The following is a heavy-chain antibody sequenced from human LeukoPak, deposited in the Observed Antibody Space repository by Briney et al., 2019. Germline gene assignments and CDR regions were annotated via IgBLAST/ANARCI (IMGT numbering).Heavy chain of an antibody. D-gene: IGHD5-12*01. Sequence: SQTLSLTCTGSGDSISSAGYYWTWIRQRPGQGLEWIGYIYYTGSAYYNPSLKSRVIISLDTSKNQFSLNVSSVTAADTAVYYCARDPHSGYGSDYWGQGTLVTVSS. CDR3: ARDPHSGYGSDY. J-gene: IGHJ4*02. CDR2: IYYTGSA. V-gene: IGHV4-31*03. CDR1: GDSISSAGYY.